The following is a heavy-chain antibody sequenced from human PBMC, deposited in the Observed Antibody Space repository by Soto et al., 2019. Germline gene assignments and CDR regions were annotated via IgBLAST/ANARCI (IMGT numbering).Heavy chain of an antibody. J-gene: IGHJ4*02. Sequence: PXETLPLSGAASGFTFSSYSTNWVRRAPGKGLEWVSYISSSSSTIYYADSVKGRFTISRDNAKNSLYLQMDSLGDEDTAVYYCARVNRAVAGPFDYWGQGTLVTVSS. CDR3: ARVNRAVAGPFDY. CDR2: ISSSSSTI. CDR1: GFTFSSYS. D-gene: IGHD6-19*01. V-gene: IGHV3-48*02.